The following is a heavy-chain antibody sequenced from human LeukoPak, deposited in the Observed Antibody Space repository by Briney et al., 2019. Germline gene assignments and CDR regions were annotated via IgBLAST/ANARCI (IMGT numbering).Heavy chain of an antibody. J-gene: IGHJ5*02. Sequence: SVKVSCKSSGGTFSSYAISWVRQAPGQGLEWMGRIIPIFGTANYAQKFQGRVTITTDESTSTAYMELSSLRSEDTAVYYCARDTVTIEDRWFDPWGQGTLVTVSS. CDR3: ARDTVTIEDRWFDP. D-gene: IGHD4-11*01. V-gene: IGHV1-69*05. CDR1: GGTFSSYA. CDR2: IIPIFGTA.